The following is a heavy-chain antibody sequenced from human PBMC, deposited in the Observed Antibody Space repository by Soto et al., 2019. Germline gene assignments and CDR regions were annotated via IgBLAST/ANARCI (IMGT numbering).Heavy chain of an antibody. CDR3: ARAVSGSYLDS. J-gene: IGHJ4*02. CDR2: IYYSGTT. CDR1: GGPITTGGHF. V-gene: IGHV4-31*03. D-gene: IGHD1-26*01. Sequence: QVQLQESGPGLVQASQTLSLTCTVSGGPITTGGHFWSWIRRSPGKGLEWIGYIYYSGTTHYNPSLKSRVTISIDTSKKQFSLNLSSVTAADTAVYSCARAVSGSYLDSWGQGTLVTVSS.